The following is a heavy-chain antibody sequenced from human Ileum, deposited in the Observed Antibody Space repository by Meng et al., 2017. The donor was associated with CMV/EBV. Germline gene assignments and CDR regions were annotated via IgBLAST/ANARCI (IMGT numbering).Heavy chain of an antibody. V-gene: IGHV3-30*03. CDR1: RFTFSNYV. CDR3: MRPPITIPKAY. J-gene: IGHJ4*02. CDR2: ISADGSDK. Sequence: CVASRFTFSNYVMYWVRQAPGKGLEWVALISADGSDKYYADSVKGRFTVSRDNSKKTLYLQMSSLRAEDTALYYCMRPPITIPKAYWGQGTLVTVSS. D-gene: IGHD3-10*01.